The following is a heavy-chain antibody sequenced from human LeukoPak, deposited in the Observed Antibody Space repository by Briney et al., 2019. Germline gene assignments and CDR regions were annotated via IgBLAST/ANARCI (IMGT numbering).Heavy chain of an antibody. CDR2: IGSSSSHI. CDR3: TRDQDSSSSGSDY. CDR1: GFTFSYYS. V-gene: IGHV3-21*01. J-gene: IGHJ4*02. Sequence: GGSLRLSCAASGFTFSYYSMNWVRQAPGKGLEWVSSIGSSSSHIYYADSVKGRFTISRDNSKNSLHLQMNSLRAEDTAVYYCTRDQDSSSSGSDYWGQGTLVTVSS. D-gene: IGHD6-6*01.